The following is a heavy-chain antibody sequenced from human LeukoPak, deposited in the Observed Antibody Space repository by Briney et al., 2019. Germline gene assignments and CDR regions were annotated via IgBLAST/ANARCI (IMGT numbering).Heavy chain of an antibody. CDR2: INHSGST. J-gene: IGHJ4*02. D-gene: IGHD6-19*01. V-gene: IGHV4-34*01. Sequence: PSETLSLTCAVYGGSFSGYYWSWIRQPPGKGLEWIGEINHSGSTNYNPSLKSRVTISVDTSKNQFSLKLSSVTAADTAVYYCARGPVAGTRRGGDYWGKGTLVTVSS. CDR1: GGSFSGYY. CDR3: ARGPVAGTRRGGDY.